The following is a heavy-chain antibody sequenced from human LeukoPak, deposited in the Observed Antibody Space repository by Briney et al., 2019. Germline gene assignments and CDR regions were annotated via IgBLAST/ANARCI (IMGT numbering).Heavy chain of an antibody. V-gene: IGHV4-34*01. CDR3: ARGGYSGYDLGFDY. J-gene: IGHJ4*02. CDR1: GGSFSGYY. D-gene: IGHD5-12*01. CDR2: INHSGST. Sequence: SSETLSLTCAVYGGSFSGYYWSWIRQPPVKGLEWIGEINHSGSTNYNPSLKSRVTISVDTSKNQFSLKLSSVTAADTAVYYCARGGYSGYDLGFDYWGQGTLVTVSS.